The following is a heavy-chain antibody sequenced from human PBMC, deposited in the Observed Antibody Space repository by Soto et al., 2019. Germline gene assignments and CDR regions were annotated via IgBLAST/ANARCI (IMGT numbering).Heavy chain of an antibody. CDR3: ASTQHYYDSSGYYQGSWFDP. CDR2: IIPIFGTA. Sequence: SVKVSCKASGGTFSSYAISWVLQAPGQGLEWMGGIIPIFGTANYAQKFQGRVTITADESTSTAYMELSSLRSEDTAVYYCASTQHYYDSSGYYQGSWFDPWGQGTLVTVSS. D-gene: IGHD3-22*01. CDR1: GGTFSSYA. J-gene: IGHJ5*02. V-gene: IGHV1-69*13.